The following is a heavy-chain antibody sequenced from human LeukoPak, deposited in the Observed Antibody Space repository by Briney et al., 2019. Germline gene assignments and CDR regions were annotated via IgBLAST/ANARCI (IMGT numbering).Heavy chain of an antibody. V-gene: IGHV4-39*01. CDR3: ARRYSSGYHPWFDP. CDR2: IYYSGST. J-gene: IGHJ5*02. CDR1: GGSISSSSYY. D-gene: IGHD3-22*01. Sequence: SETLSPTCTVSGGSISSSSYYWGWIRQPPGKGLEWIGSIYYSGSTYYNPSLKSRVTISVDTSKNQFSLKLSSVTAADTAVYYCARRYSSGYHPWFDPWGQGTLVTVSS.